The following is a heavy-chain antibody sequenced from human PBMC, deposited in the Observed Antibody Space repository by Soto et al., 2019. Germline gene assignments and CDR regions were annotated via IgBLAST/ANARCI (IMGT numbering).Heavy chain of an antibody. J-gene: IGHJ4*02. CDR1: GFTFGAHP. V-gene: IGHV3-23*01. D-gene: IGHD4-17*01. CDR2: ISGYGGST. CDR3: AKQRTTVTTSFDY. Sequence: EVQLLESGGGLVQPGGSLTVSCAASGFTFGAHPMSWVRLAPGKGLEWVSTISGYGGSTYYPDSLKGRFIISRDNSKNTLYLQINNLRAEDTAIYFCAKQRTTVTTSFDYWGQGTLVTVSS.